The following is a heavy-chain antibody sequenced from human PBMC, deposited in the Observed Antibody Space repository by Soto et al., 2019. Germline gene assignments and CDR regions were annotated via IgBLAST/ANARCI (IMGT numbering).Heavy chain of an antibody. V-gene: IGHV3-23*01. D-gene: IGHD2-2*01. J-gene: IGHJ4*02. CDR3: AKEMPSIGRPDFDH. CDR1: GFTLTGNA. CDR2: INDSGGST. Sequence: RPFTPSSTPSGFTLTGNAMSWFRPAPGKGLEWVSGINDSGGSTYYADSVKGRFTISRDNSKNTLYLEMHSLRAEDTAVYYCAKEMPSIGRPDFDHPGQGTLVTLPS.